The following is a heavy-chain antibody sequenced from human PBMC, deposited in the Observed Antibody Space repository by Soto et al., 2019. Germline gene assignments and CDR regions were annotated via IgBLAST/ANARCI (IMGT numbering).Heavy chain of an antibody. CDR2: IYYSVST. CDR3: ARRRGFPYYYGMDV. J-gene: IGHJ6*02. D-gene: IGHD5-12*01. Sequence: SETLSLTCTVSGGSISSYYWSWIRQPPGKGLEWIGYIYYSVSTNYNPSLKSRVTISVDTSKNQFSLKLSSVTAADTAVYYCARRRGFPYYYGMDVWGQGTTVTVSS. V-gene: IGHV4-59*12. CDR1: GGSISSYY.